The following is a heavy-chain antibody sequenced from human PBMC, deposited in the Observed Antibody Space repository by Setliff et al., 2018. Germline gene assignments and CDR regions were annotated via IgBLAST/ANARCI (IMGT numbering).Heavy chain of an antibody. J-gene: IGHJ4*02. CDR1: SYSISSGHY. CDR3: AGGRRYDYGWDFDY. Sequence: KTSETLSLTCTVSSYSISSGHYWGWIRQPPGKGLEWIGSISHSGSTYYNPSLRSRVTISLDTSKNQFSPKLTSVTAADTAVYYCAGGRRYDYGWDFDYWGQGTLVTVSS. D-gene: IGHD4-17*01. V-gene: IGHV4-38-2*02. CDR2: ISHSGST.